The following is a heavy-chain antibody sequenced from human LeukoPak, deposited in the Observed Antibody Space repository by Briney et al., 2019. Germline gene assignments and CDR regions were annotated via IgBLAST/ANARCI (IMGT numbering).Heavy chain of an antibody. J-gene: IGHJ4*02. CDR2: VSGSGGTT. Sequence: QPGGSLRLSCTASGFTFTNHAMSWVRQAPGKGLEWVSVVSGSGGTTFYADSVKGRFTISRDNSKNTLYLQMNSLRAEDTAVYYCARRYCSSTTCTLDYWGQGTLVTVSS. CDR1: GFTFTNHA. V-gene: IGHV3-23*01. D-gene: IGHD2-2*01. CDR3: ARRYCSSTTCTLDY.